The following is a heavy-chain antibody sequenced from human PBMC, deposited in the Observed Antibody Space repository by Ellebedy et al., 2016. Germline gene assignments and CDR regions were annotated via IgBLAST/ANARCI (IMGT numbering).Heavy chain of an antibody. Sequence: SETLSLTXSVSGASIRAYFWSWIRQTPGKGLEYVGYIYHSGRSDYNPSFKGRVTMSLDTSMNQFSLKLSSVTAADTAVYYCAREGGDDGGTRSDYWGQGTLVTVSS. CDR3: AREGGDDGGTRSDY. V-gene: IGHV4-59*12. CDR2: IYHSGRS. CDR1: GASIRAYF. D-gene: IGHD2-15*01. J-gene: IGHJ4*02.